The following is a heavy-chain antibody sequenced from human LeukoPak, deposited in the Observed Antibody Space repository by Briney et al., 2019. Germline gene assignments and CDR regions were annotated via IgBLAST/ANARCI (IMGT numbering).Heavy chain of an antibody. CDR3: ARARITMVRGVIIKRDWFDP. J-gene: IGHJ5*02. CDR1: GGSISSGGYY. V-gene: IGHV4-31*03. D-gene: IGHD3-10*01. Sequence: SQTLSLTCTVSGGSISSGGYYWSWIRRHPGKGLGWIGYIYYSGSTYYNPSLKSRVTISVDTSKNQFSLKLSSVTAADTAVYYCARARITMVRGVIIKRDWFDPWGQGTLVTVSS. CDR2: IYYSGST.